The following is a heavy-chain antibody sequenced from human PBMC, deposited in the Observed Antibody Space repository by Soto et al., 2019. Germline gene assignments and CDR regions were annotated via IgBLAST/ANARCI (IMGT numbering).Heavy chain of an antibody. CDR1: GYTFTSYY. Sequence: ASVKVSCKSSGYTFTSYYMHWGRQAPGQGLEWMGIINPSCGSTSYAQKFQGRVTMTRDTSTSTVYMELSSLRSEDTAVYYCARVIVGATNAFDIWGQGTMVTVSS. V-gene: IGHV1-46*01. CDR2: INPSCGST. J-gene: IGHJ3*02. CDR3: ARVIVGATNAFDI. D-gene: IGHD1-26*01.